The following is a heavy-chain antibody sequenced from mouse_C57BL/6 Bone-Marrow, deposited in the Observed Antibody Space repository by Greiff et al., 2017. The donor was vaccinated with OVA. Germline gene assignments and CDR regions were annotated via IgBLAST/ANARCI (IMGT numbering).Heavy chain of an antibody. D-gene: IGHD4-1*01. Sequence: EVMLVESGGGLVQPKGSLKLSCAASGFSFNTYAMNWVRQAPGKGLEWVARIRSKSNNYATYYADSVKDRFTISRDDSESMLYLQMNNLKTEDTAMYYCVRGNWAWFAYWGQGTLVTVSA. J-gene: IGHJ3*01. CDR3: VRGNWAWFAY. CDR1: GFSFNTYA. V-gene: IGHV10-1*01. CDR2: IRSKSNNYAT.